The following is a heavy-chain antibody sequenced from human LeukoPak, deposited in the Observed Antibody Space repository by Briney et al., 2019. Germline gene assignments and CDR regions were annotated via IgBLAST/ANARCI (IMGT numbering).Heavy chain of an antibody. D-gene: IGHD1-26*01. CDR1: GYIFTGHY. V-gene: IGHV1-2*02. CDR3: ARAGTELMWKLLHY. J-gene: IGHJ4*02. Sequence: ASVKVSCKASGYIFTGHYMHWVRQAPGQGLQWMGWINPSSGAANYAQKFQGRVTMTSDTSISTAYMDLSRLKYDDTAVYYCARAGTELMWKLLHYWGQGTLVTVSS. CDR2: INPSSGAA.